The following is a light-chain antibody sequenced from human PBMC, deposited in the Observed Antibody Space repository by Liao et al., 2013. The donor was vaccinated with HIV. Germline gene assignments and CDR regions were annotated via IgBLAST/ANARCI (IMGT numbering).Light chain of an antibody. CDR3: QVWDSSSDHWV. Sequence: SYVLTQAPSLSVAPGETARITCGGDNIGAKSVHWYQQKPGQAPLVVIFYDSDRPSGIPERFSGSNSGNTATLTISRVGAGDEADYYCQVWDSSSDHWVFGGGTKLTVL. J-gene: IGLJ3*02. CDR2: YDS. V-gene: IGLV3-21*04. CDR1: NIGAKS.